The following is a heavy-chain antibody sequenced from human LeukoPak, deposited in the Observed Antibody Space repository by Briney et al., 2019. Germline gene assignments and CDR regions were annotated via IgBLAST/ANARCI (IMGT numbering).Heavy chain of an antibody. CDR1: GGSMSSSSYY. Sequence: NPSEPLSLTCTVSGGSMSSSSYYWGWIRQPPGKGLEWIGSIYYSGSTYYNPSLKSRVTISVDTSKNQFSLKLSSVTAADTAVYYCAISGGGWYEADYWGQRTLVTVAS. V-gene: IGHV4-39*01. D-gene: IGHD6-19*01. CDR3: AISGGGWYEADY. J-gene: IGHJ4*02. CDR2: IYYSGST.